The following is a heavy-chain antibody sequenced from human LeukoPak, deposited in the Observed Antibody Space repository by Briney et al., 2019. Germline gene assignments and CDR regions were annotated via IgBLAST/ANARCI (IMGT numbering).Heavy chain of an antibody. Sequence: GGSLRLSCAASGFTFDEYAMHWVRQAPGKGLEWVSLISRDGGSTYYADSVKGRFTISRDHSKNSLYLQMNSLRTEDTALYYCAKDRYCSGTYCPTDYWGQGTLVTVSS. J-gene: IGHJ4*02. CDR3: AKDRYCSGTYCPTDY. CDR1: GFTFDEYA. D-gene: IGHD2-15*01. CDR2: ISRDGGST. V-gene: IGHV3-43*02.